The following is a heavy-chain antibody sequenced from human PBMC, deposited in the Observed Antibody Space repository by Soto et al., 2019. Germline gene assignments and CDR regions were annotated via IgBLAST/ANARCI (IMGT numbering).Heavy chain of an antibody. Sequence: PGGSLRLSCAASGFTFSSYAMSWVRQAPGKGLEWVSAISGSGGSTYYADSVKGRFTISRDNSKNTLYLQMNSLRAEDTAVYYCAKDISIGYCSSTSCPDAFDIWGQGTMVTVSS. CDR1: GFTFSSYA. CDR2: ISGSGGST. J-gene: IGHJ3*02. D-gene: IGHD2-2*01. V-gene: IGHV3-23*01. CDR3: AKDISIGYCSSTSCPDAFDI.